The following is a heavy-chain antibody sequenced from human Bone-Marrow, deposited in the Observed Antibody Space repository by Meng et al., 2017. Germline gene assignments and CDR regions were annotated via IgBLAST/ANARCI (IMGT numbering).Heavy chain of an antibody. CDR1: GGSISSYY. CDR3: ARRGHSSWYGYYYYYGMDV. Sequence: ESLKISCTVSGGSISSYYWSWIRQPPGKGLEWIGYIYYSGSTNYNPSLKSRVTISVDTSKNQFSLKLSSVTAADTAVYYCARRGHSSWYGYYYYYGMDVWGQGTTVTVSS. J-gene: IGHJ6*02. CDR2: IYYSGST. D-gene: IGHD6-13*01. V-gene: IGHV4-59*01.